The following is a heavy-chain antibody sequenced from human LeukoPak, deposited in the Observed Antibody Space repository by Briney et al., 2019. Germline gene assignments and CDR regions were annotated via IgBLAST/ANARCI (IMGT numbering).Heavy chain of an antibody. V-gene: IGHV3-74*01. Sequence: GGSLRLSCAASGLTFSSAWMHWVRQTPGKGLVWVSRIQSDGTTTYADSVRGRFTISRDNAKNTLYLQMNNLRAEDTAVYYCARDGSYKFDYWRQGTLVTVSS. J-gene: IGHJ4*02. CDR1: GLTFSSAW. CDR2: IQSDGTT. D-gene: IGHD1-26*01. CDR3: ARDGSYKFDY.